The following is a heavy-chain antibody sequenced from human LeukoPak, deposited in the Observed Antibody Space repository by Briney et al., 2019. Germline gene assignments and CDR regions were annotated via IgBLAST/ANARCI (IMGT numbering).Heavy chain of an antibody. CDR3: ARGGDKFDY. CDR2: ISFDGSNK. CDR1: GFTFSSYA. V-gene: IGHV3-30*04. J-gene: IGHJ4*02. D-gene: IGHD3-16*01. Sequence: PGRSLRLSCAASGFTFSSYAMHWVRQAPGKGLEWVAVISFDGSNKYYADSVKGRFTISRDNSKNTLYLQMNSLRAEDTAVYYCARGGDKFDYWGQGTLVTVSS.